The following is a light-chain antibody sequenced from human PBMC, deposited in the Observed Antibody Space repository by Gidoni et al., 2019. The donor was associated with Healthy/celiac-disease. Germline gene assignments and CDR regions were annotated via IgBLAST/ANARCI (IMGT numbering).Light chain of an antibody. V-gene: IGLV1-40*01. CDR3: QSYDSSLSGRVV. J-gene: IGLJ2*01. Sequence: QSVLTQPPSVSWAPGPRVTIPCTGSSSNIGAGYAVHWYQQLPGTAPKLLIYGNSNRPSGVPDRFSGSKSGTSASLAITGLQAEDEADYYCQSYDSSLSGRVVFGGGTKLTVL. CDR2: GNS. CDR1: SSNIGAGYA.